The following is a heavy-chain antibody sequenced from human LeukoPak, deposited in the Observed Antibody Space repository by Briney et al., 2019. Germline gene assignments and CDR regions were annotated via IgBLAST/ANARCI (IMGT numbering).Heavy chain of an antibody. D-gene: IGHD2/OR15-2a*01. CDR3: AKGPLLWD. CDR1: GYTFTSYA. V-gene: IGHV1-18*01. Sequence: ASVKVSRKASGYTFTSYAMNWVRQAPGQGLEWMGWISAYNGNTNYAQKLQGRVTMTTDTSTSTAYMELRSLRSDDTAVYYCAKGPLLWDWGQGTLVTVSS. CDR2: ISAYNGNT. J-gene: IGHJ4*02.